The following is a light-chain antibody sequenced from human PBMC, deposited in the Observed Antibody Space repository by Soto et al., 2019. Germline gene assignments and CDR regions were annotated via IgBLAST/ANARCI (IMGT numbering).Light chain of an antibody. CDR2: DAS. V-gene: IGKV1-5*01. CDR3: QQYQSYSS. J-gene: IGKJ4*01. CDR1: QSISSW. Sequence: IQMTQAPSTLSASVRDRVTITFRASQSISSWLAWYQQKPGKAPKLLIYDASSLESGVPSRFSGSGSGTEFTLTISSLQPDDFATYYCQQYQSYSSFAGGTKVDIK.